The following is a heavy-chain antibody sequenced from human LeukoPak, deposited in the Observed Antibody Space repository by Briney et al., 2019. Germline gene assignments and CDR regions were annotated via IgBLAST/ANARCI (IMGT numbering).Heavy chain of an antibody. D-gene: IGHD3-22*01. CDR3: AKGMSATSGYLELEY. Sequence: SQTLSLTCTVSGGSISSNNWSWIRHPPGKGLGWSGYIYYSGSTNYNPSLKSRVTISVDTSKNQFSLKLSSVTAADTAVYYCAKGMSATSGYLELEYWGQGTLVIVSS. CDR1: GGSISSNN. CDR2: IYYSGST. V-gene: IGHV4-59*01. J-gene: IGHJ4*02.